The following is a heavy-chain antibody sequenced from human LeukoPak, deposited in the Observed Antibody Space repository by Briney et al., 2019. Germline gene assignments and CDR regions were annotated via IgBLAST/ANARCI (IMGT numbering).Heavy chain of an antibody. J-gene: IGHJ4*01. CDR3: AGRGLSTGWTFDY. V-gene: IGHV4-4*07. Sequence: PSETLSLTCSVSGGSIDTYYWSWTRQPAGKGLEWIAQIHTSGRTDFNPSLKSRVSISMDTPNNQFSLMISSVTAADTAIYYCAGRGLSTGWTFDYWGHGTLVTVSS. CDR2: IHTSGRT. D-gene: IGHD6-19*01. CDR1: GGSIDTYY.